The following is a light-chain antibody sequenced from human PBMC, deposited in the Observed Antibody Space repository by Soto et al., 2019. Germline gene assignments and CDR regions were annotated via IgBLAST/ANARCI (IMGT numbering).Light chain of an antibody. CDR1: QSISSW. V-gene: IGKV1-5*01. J-gene: IGKJ2*01. CDR3: QQYNSYPLT. Sequence: DIQMTQSPSTLSTSVGDRVTITCRASQSISSWLAWYQQKPGKAPKLLIYDASSLESGVPSRFSGSGSGTEFTLTISSLQPDDFATYYCQQYNSYPLTFGQGTKLEIK. CDR2: DAS.